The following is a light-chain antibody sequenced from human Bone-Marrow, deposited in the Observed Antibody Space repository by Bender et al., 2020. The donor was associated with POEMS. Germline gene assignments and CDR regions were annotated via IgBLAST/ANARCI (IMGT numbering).Light chain of an antibody. Sequence: QTALTQPASVSGSPGQSITISCIGASSDIGYSDHVSWYQQRPGKAPELIIYDVSLRPSGVSDRFAGSKSGNTASLTISGLQAEDEADYYCASYRLIRKWAFGVGTKVTVL. CDR2: DVS. V-gene: IGLV2-14*03. J-gene: IGLJ3*02. CDR1: SSDIGYSDH. CDR3: ASYRLIRKWA.